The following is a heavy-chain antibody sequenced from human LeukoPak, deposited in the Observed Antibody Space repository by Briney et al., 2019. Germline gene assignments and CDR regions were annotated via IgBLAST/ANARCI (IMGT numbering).Heavy chain of an antibody. D-gene: IGHD3-3*01. CDR1: GASISSYY. V-gene: IGHV4-59*01. Sequence: SETLSLTCTVSGASISSYYWSWIRQPPGKGLEWIGYIYSTGSTNYNPSLKSRVTISVDTSKNQFSLKLSSVTAADTAVYYCARSGYFDLWGRGTLVTVSS. CDR3: ARSGYFDL. J-gene: IGHJ2*01. CDR2: IYSTGST.